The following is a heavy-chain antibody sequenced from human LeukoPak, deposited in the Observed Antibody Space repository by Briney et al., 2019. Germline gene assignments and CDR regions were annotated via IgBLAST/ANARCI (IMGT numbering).Heavy chain of an antibody. V-gene: IGHV1-2*02. CDR1: GYTFTDYW. Sequence: ASVKVSCTASGYTFTDYWIQWVRQAPGQGLEWMGWIDPKTGDTHYAQMFQGRVTMTRDTSTSTVYMELSSLRSEDTAVYYCARDREDYGSGSYYKNAFDIWGQGTMVTVSS. CDR3: ARDREDYGSGSYYKNAFDI. D-gene: IGHD3-10*01. CDR2: IDPKTGDT. J-gene: IGHJ3*02.